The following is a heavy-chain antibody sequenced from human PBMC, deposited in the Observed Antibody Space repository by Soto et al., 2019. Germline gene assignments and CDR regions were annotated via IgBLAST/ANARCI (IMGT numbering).Heavy chain of an antibody. CDR1: GGTFSSYA. CDR3: ARGCLKAYCSGGSCYHRPCAFDI. CDR2: IIPIFGTA. Sequence: QVQLVQSGAEVKKPGSSVKVSCKASGGTFSSYAISWVRQAPGQGLEWMGGIIPIFGTANYAQKFQGRVTLTADEFTSTASMELSSMGSEDTAVYYCARGCLKAYCSGGSCYHRPCAFDIWGQGTMVTVSS. J-gene: IGHJ3*02. D-gene: IGHD2-15*01. V-gene: IGHV1-69*01.